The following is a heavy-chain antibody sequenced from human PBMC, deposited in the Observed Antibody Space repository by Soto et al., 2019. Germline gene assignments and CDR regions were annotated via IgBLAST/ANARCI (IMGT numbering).Heavy chain of an antibody. V-gene: IGHV3-7*05. J-gene: IGHJ6*02. CDR3: EKPSQGALYYYGMDV. CDR1: GFTFSSYW. CDR2: IKQDGSEK. Sequence: PGGSLRLSCAAFGFTFSSYWMSWVRQAPGKGLEWVANIKQDGSEKYYADSVKGRFTISRDNSKNMLYLQMNSLRADDTAVYYCEKPSQGALYYYGMDVWGQGTTVTVS.